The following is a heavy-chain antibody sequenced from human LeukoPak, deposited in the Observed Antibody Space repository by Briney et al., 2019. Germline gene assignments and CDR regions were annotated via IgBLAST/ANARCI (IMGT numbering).Heavy chain of an antibody. D-gene: IGHD5-24*01. CDR3: AKDRMATPYFFDY. CDR1: GFTFSSYG. Sequence: GGSLRLSCAASGFTFSSYGMHWVRQAPGKGLEWMAFIRYDGSNKYYADSVKGRFTISRDNSKNTLYLQMNSLRAEDTAVYYCAKDRMATPYFFDYWGQGTLVTVSS. J-gene: IGHJ4*02. CDR2: IRYDGSNK. V-gene: IGHV3-30*02.